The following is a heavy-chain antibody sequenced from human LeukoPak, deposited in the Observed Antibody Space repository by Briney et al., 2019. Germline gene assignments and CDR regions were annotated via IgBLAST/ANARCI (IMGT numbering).Heavy chain of an antibody. Sequence: SVKASCKASGGTFSRYAISWVRQAPGQGLEWMGRIIPILGIANYAQKFQGRVTITADKSTSTAYMELSSLRSEDTAVYYCVRDSGGRFAPVFWFDPWGQGTLVTVSS. CDR1: GGTFSRYA. D-gene: IGHD4-23*01. CDR3: VRDSGGRFAPVFWFDP. CDR2: IIPILGIA. J-gene: IGHJ5*02. V-gene: IGHV1-69*04.